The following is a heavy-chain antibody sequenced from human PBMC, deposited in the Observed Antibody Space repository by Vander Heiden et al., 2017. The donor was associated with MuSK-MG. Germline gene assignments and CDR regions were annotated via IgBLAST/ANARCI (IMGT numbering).Heavy chain of an antibody. CDR1: GFTFSSYW. V-gene: IGHV3-7*01. Sequence: EVQPGEYGGGLVQPGGSRSLSCGAAGFTFSSYWMSWVRQAPGKGLEWVANIKQDRSEKYEVDSVKGRFTISRDNAKNSLYLQMNSLRAEDTAVYYCARSIAARWFDHWGQGTLVTVSS. J-gene: IGHJ5*02. D-gene: IGHD6-6*01. CDR2: IKQDRSEK. CDR3: ARSIAARWFDH.